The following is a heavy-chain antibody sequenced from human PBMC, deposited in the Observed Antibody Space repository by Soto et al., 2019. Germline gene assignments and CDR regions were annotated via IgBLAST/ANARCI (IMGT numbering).Heavy chain of an antibody. CDR2: IYYSGST. V-gene: IGHV4-59*08. J-gene: IGHJ4*02. CDR1: GGSISSYY. Sequence: PSENLSLTCTVSGGSISSYYWSWIRQPPGKGLEWIGYIYYSGSTNYNPSLKSRVTISVDTSKNQFSLKLSSVTAADTAVYYCAGTGDYTLDYWGQGTLVTVSS. D-gene: IGHD4-17*01. CDR3: AGTGDYTLDY.